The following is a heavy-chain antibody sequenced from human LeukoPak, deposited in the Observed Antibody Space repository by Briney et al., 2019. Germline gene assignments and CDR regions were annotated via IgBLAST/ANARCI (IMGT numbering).Heavy chain of an antibody. J-gene: IGHJ6*02. V-gene: IGHV4-59*01. CDR1: GGSISSYY. Sequence: PSETLSLTCTVYGGSISSYYWSWIRQHPGKGLEGIGYIYYSGSTNYNPSLESRVTISVDTSKNQFSLMLSSVTAADTAVYYCARGGTIKNGMDVWGQGTTVTVSS. D-gene: IGHD1-14*01. CDR2: IYYSGST. CDR3: ARGGTIKNGMDV.